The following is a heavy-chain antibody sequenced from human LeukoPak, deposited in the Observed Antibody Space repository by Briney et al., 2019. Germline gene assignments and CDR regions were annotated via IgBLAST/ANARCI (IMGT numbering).Heavy chain of an antibody. Sequence: SVKVSCKASGGTFSSYAISWVRQAPGQGLEWMGGIIPIFGTANYAQKFQGRVTITTDESTSTAYMELSSLRSEDTAVYYCARGYCSSTSCYDLGEYDNWGQGTLVTVSS. CDR1: GGTFSSYA. CDR3: ARGYCSSTSCYDLGEYDN. D-gene: IGHD2-2*01. CDR2: IIPIFGTA. J-gene: IGHJ4*02. V-gene: IGHV1-69*05.